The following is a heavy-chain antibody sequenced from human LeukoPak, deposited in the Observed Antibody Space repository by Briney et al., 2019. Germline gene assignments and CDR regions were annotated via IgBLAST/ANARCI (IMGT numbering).Heavy chain of an antibody. Sequence: SETLSLTCAVYGGSLSGYYWSWIRQPPGKGLEWIGEINHSGSTNYNPSLKSRVTISVDTSKNQFSLKLSSVTAADTAVYYCARSSMVQGVIITAPLYYFDYWGQGTLVTVSS. V-gene: IGHV4-34*01. D-gene: IGHD3-10*01. J-gene: IGHJ4*02. CDR3: ARSSMVQGVIITAPLYYFDY. CDR1: GGSLSGYY. CDR2: INHSGST.